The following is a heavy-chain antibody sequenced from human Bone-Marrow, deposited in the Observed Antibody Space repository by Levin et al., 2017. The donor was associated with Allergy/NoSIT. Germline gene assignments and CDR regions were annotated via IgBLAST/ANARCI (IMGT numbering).Heavy chain of an antibody. Sequence: PGGSLRLSCAASGFTFSSYAMSWVRQAPGKGLEWVSAISGSGGSTYYADSVKGRFTISRDNSKNTLYLQMNSLRAEDTAVYYCAKDRSYYDSSGYYPFDYWGQGTLVTVSS. V-gene: IGHV3-23*01. CDR2: ISGSGGST. CDR3: AKDRSYYDSSGYYPFDY. J-gene: IGHJ4*02. D-gene: IGHD3-22*01. CDR1: GFTFSSYA.